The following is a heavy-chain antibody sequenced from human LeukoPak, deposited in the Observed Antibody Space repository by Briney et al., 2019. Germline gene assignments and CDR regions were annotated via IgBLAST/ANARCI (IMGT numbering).Heavy chain of an antibody. D-gene: IGHD6-13*01. Sequence: PGGSLRLSCAASGFTFDDYAMHWVRQAPGKGLEWVSLISWDGGSTYYADSVKGRFTISRDNSKNSLYLQMNSLRAEDTALYYCAKGIAAAGTLLPDYWGQGTLVTVSS. CDR1: GFTFDDYA. V-gene: IGHV3-43D*03. CDR2: ISWDGGST. J-gene: IGHJ4*02. CDR3: AKGIAAAGTLLPDY.